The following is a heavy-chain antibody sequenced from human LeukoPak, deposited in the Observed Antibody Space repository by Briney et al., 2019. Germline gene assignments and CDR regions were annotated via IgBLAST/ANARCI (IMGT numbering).Heavy chain of an antibody. J-gene: IGHJ4*02. CDR1: GFTFSSYN. CDR3: ARDLPPPYCTTTTCKDPGY. Sequence: GGSLRLSCAASGFTFSSYNMNWVRQAPGKGLEWVSSISSGSSYIYYADSVKGRFTISRDNAKNSVYLQMNSLRAEDTVVYYCARDLPPPYCTTTTCKDPGYWGQGTLVTVSS. V-gene: IGHV3-21*04. CDR2: ISSGSSYI. D-gene: IGHD2-2*01.